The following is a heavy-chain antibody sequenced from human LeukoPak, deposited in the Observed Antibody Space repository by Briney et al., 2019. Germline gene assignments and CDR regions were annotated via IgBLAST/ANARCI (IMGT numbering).Heavy chain of an antibody. J-gene: IGHJ4*02. V-gene: IGHV1-2*02. CDR2: INPNTGGT. D-gene: IGHD3-22*01. Sequence: ASVKVSCKASGYTFIDYYIHWVRQAPGQGLEWMGWINPNTGGTNYAQKFQGRVTMTRDTSISTAYMELSRLRSDDTAVYYCARDGHYDSSGFIDYWGQGTLVTVSS. CDR3: ARDGHYDSSGFIDY. CDR1: GYTFIDYY.